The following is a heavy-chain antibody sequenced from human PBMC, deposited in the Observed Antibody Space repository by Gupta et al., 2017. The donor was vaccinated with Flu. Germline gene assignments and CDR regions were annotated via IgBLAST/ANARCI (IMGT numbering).Heavy chain of an antibody. J-gene: IGHJ2*01. CDR2: ISRSSSYI. CDR1: GFTSSRYS. CDR3: ARAWGGDYWYFDL. Sequence: QLVGHGGGLVKPGGPLRLPCAASGFTSSRYSMNWVRQAPGKGLGWVSSISRSSSYIYYADSVKGRFTISRDNAKNSLYLQMNSLRAEDTAVYYCARAWGGDYWYFDLWGRGTLVTVSS. V-gene: IGHV3-21*01. D-gene: IGHD2-21*01.